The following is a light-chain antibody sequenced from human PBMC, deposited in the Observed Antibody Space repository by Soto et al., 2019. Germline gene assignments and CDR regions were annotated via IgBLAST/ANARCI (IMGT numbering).Light chain of an antibody. CDR1: SGDVGAYNF. J-gene: IGLJ1*01. Sequence: QSVLTQPASVSGSPGQSITISCAGTSGDVGAYNFVSWYQQHPGKAPKLMLYDVSKRPSGVSERFSASKSGNTASLTISGLQAEDGADYYCSSYTSSRTLYVFGTGTKVTVL. CDR2: DVS. CDR3: SSYTSSRTLYV. V-gene: IGLV2-14*01.